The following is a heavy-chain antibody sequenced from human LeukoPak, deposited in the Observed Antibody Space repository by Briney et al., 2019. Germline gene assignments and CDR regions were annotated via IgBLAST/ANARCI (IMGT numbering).Heavy chain of an antibody. V-gene: IGHV3-53*01. CDR2: IYSGGST. J-gene: IGHJ2*01. CDR1: GFTVSSNY. CDR3: ARSYSYGPPGYSDL. D-gene: IGHD5-18*01. Sequence: GGSLRLSCAASGFTVSSNYMSWVRQAPGKGLEWVSVIYSGGSTYYADSVKGRFTISRDNSKNTLYLQMNSLRAEDTAVYYCARSYSYGPPGYSDLWGRGTLVTVSS.